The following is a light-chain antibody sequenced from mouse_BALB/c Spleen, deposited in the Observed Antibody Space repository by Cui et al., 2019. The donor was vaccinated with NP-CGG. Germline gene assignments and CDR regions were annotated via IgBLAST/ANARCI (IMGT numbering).Light chain of an antibody. V-gene: IGLV1*01. CDR3: ALWYSNHWV. Sequence: VVTEDSALTTSPGETVTLTCRSSTGAVTTSNYANWVQEKPDHLFTGLIGGTNNRAPGVPARFSGSLIGDKAALTITGAQTEDEAIYFCALWYSNHWVFGGGTKLTVL. CDR2: GTN. J-gene: IGLJ1*01. CDR1: TGAVTTSNY.